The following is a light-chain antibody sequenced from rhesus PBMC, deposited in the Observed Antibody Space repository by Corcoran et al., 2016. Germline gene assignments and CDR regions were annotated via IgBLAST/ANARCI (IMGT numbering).Light chain of an antibody. CDR3: QQHDNSPYS. V-gene: IGKV1-69*01. CDR2: RAS. J-gene: IGKJ2*01. Sequence: DIQMTQSPSSLSASVGDRVTITCRASQGISKWLAWYQQKPGKAPKLLIYRASNLEAGVPSRFTGSGSGTDFTLTISRLHPEDSATYYWQQHDNSPYSFGQGTKVEIK. CDR1: QGISKW.